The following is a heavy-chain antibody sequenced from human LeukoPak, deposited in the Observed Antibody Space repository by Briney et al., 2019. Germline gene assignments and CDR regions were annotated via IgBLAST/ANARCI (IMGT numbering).Heavy chain of an antibody. D-gene: IGHD3-22*01. CDR2: ISSSGSTI. J-gene: IGHJ3*02. CDR1: GFTFSDYY. CDR3: ASVRSGYYHDAFDI. V-gene: IGHV3-11*04. Sequence: PGGSLRLSCAASGFTFSDYYMSWIRQAPGKGLEWVSYISSSGSTIYYADFVKGRFTISRDNAKNSLHLQMNSLRVEDTAVYYCASVRSGYYHDAFDIWGQGTMVTVSS.